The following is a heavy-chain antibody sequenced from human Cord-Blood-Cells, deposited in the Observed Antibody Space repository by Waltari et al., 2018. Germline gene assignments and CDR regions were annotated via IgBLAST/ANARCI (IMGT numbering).Heavy chain of an antibody. CDR3: ASDGSGSYYNFDY. D-gene: IGHD3-10*01. CDR1: GFTFSSYA. V-gene: IGHV3-30*04. Sequence: QVQLVESGGGVVQPGRSLRLSCAASGFTFSSYAMHWVRPAPGKGLEWVAVISYDGSNKYYADSVKGRFTISRDNSKNTLYLQMNSLRAEDTAVYYCASDGSGSYYNFDYWGQGTLVTVSS. CDR2: ISYDGSNK. J-gene: IGHJ4*02.